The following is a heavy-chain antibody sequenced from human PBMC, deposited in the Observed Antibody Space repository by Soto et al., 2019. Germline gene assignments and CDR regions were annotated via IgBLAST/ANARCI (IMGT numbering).Heavy chain of an antibody. V-gene: IGHV1-69*06. CDR1: GGTFSSYA. CDR2: IIPIFGTA. J-gene: IGHJ6*01. CDR3: ANTPGGYCSSTSCYAPYREYYYYGMDV. D-gene: IGHD2-2*01. Sequence: QVQLVQSGAEVKKPGSSVKVSCKASGGTFSSYAISWVRQAPGQGLEWMGGIIPIFGTANYAQKFQGRVTITADKSTSTAYMELSSLRSEDTAVYSCANTPGGYCSSTSCYAPYREYYYYGMDVW.